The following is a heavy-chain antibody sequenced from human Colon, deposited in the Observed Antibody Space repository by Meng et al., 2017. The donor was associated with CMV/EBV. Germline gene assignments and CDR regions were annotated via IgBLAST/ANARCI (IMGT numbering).Heavy chain of an antibody. CDR1: VYTFPGYF. Sequence: LGTYGGVVKKPGAAGKVACKASVYTFPGYFMYWVRQAPGQGLEWMGSINPNSGGTNYAQKFQGRVTMTRDTSINTAYMELSRLRSDDTAVYYCATVSGGDFDYWGQGTLVTVSS. CDR2: INPNSGGT. J-gene: IGHJ4*02. V-gene: IGHV1-2*02. CDR3: ATVSGGDFDY. D-gene: IGHD1-26*01.